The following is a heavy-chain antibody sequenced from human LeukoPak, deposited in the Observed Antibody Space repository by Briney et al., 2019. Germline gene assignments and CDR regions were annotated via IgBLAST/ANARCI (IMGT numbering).Heavy chain of an antibody. V-gene: IGHV4-59*01. CDR1: GGSISSYY. J-gene: IGHJ4*02. CDR2: IYYSGST. CDR3: ARTGYSSGWSSTYFDY. Sequence: SETLSLTCTVSGGSISSYYWSWIRQPPGKGPEWIGYIYYSGSTNYNPSLKSRVTISVDTSKNQFSLKLSSVTAADTAVYYCARTGYSSGWSSTYFDYWGQGTLVTVSS. D-gene: IGHD6-19*01.